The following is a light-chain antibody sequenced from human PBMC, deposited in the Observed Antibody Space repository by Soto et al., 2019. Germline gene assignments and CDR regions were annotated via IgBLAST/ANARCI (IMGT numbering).Light chain of an antibody. CDR3: SSYTSRTTDV. CDR2: EVR. CDR1: SSDVGGYKY. V-gene: IGLV2-14*01. Sequence: QSVLTQPASVSGSPGQSITISCTGTSSDVGGYKYVSWYQQKPGNAPKLIIYEVRNRPSGVSNRFSGSKSGNTASLTISGLQAEDEADYYCSSYTSRTTDVFGTGTKLTVL. J-gene: IGLJ1*01.